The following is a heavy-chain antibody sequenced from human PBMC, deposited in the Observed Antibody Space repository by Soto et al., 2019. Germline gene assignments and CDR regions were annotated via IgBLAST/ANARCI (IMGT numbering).Heavy chain of an antibody. D-gene: IGHD3-9*01. CDR3: ARDGVATGNVNFDY. CDR1: GYIFTKSA. CDR2: ISGGSGNT. Sequence: ASVKVSCKASGYIFTKSAMHWVRQAPGQRLEWMGWISGGSGNTKYSPKYQNRLTITRDTSASTAYMELSSLRSEDTALYYCARDGVATGNVNFDYSGQGALVTVSS. V-gene: IGHV1-3*01. J-gene: IGHJ4*02.